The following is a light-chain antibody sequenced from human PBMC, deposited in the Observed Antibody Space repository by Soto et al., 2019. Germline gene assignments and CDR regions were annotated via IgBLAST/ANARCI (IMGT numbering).Light chain of an antibody. CDR2: DTS. CDR3: LVSYSGEEI. V-gene: IGLV7-46*01. J-gene: IGLJ2*01. CDR1: TGPVTSSNY. Sequence: QAVVTQEPSLTVSPGGTVTLTCGSSTGPVTSSNYPYWFQQKPGQAPRTLIYDTSNKHSWTPARFSGSLLGGKAALTLSGAQPEDEADYYCLVSYSGEEIFDGGTKVTVL.